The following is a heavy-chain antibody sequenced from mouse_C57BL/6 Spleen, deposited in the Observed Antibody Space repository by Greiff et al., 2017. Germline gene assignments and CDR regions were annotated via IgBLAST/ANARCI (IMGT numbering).Heavy chain of an antibody. J-gene: IGHJ2*01. CDR2: ISYDGSN. CDR3: ARLITTGRGDY. CDR1: GYSITSGYY. D-gene: IGHD1-1*01. Sequence: EVKVEESGPGLVKPSQSLSLTCSVTGYSITSGYYWNWIRQFPGNKLEWMGYISYDGSNNYNPSLKNRISITRDTSKNQFFLKLNSVTTEDTATYYCARLITTGRGDYWGQGTTLTVSS. V-gene: IGHV3-6*01.